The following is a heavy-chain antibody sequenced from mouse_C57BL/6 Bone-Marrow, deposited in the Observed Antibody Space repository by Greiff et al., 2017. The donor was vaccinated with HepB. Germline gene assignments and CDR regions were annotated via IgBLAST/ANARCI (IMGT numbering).Heavy chain of an antibody. J-gene: IGHJ1*03. CDR3: ARFTTVVATDWYFDV. CDR1: GYTFTSYW. CDR2: IHPNSGST. D-gene: IGHD1-1*01. Sequence: VQLQQPGAELVKPGASVKLSCKASGYTFTSYWMHWVKQRPGQGLEWIGMIHPNSGSTNYNEKFKSKATLTVDKSSSTAYMQLSSLTSEDSAVYFFARFTTVVATDWYFDVWGTGTTVTVSS. V-gene: IGHV1-64*01.